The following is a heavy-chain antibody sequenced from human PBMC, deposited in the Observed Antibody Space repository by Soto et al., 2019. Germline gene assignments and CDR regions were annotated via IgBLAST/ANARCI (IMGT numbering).Heavy chain of an antibody. CDR3: ARHTPAISISDH. CDR2: VYYSGST. V-gene: IGHV4-59*08. CDR1: GGSFSSFY. J-gene: IGHJ4*02. D-gene: IGHD2-15*01. Sequence: SETLSLTCTVSGGSFSSFYWSWIRQPPGKGLEWIGSVYYSGSTNNNPSLKSRVTISVDTSKNQFSLKLSSVTAADTAVYYCARHTPAISISDHWGQGALVTVSS.